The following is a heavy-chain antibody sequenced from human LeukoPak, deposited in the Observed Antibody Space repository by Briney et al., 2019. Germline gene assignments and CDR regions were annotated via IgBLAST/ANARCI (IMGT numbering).Heavy chain of an antibody. V-gene: IGHV3-23*01. Sequence: PGGSLRLSCAASGFTFSSYAMSWVRQAPGKGLEWVSAISGSGGSTYYADSVKGRFTISRDNSKNTLYLQMNSLRAEDTAVYYCAKDRREWLLPNLNWFDPWGQGTLVTVSS. CDR3: AKDRREWLLPNLNWFDP. D-gene: IGHD3-3*01. CDR1: GFTFSSYA. J-gene: IGHJ5*02. CDR2: ISGSGGST.